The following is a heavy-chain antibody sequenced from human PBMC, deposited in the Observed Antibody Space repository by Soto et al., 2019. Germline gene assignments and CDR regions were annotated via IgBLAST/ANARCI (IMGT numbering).Heavy chain of an antibody. CDR2: ISGSGGST. V-gene: IGHV3-23*01. CDR1: GLTFSSYA. J-gene: IGHJ4*02. Sequence: GGSLRLSCAASGLTFSSYAMSWVRQAPGKGLEWVSAISGSGGSTYYADSVKGRFTISRDNSKNTLYLQMNSLRAEDTAVYYCAKGGLGSSSEYSFDYWGQGTLVTVSS. CDR3: AKGGLGSSSEYSFDY. D-gene: IGHD6-6*01.